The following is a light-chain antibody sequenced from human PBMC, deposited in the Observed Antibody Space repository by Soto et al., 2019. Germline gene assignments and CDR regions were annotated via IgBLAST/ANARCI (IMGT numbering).Light chain of an antibody. Sequence: QSVLTQPPSASGSLGQSVTISCTGTSANVGGYNFVSWYQQHPGKAPKLMIFEVSQRPSGGPDRFSGSKSGNTASLTVSEPHAEDEADYYCASYAGSQNYVFGTGTKVSV. CDR3: ASYAGSQNYV. J-gene: IGLJ1*01. CDR1: SANVGGYNF. CDR2: EVS. V-gene: IGLV2-8*01.